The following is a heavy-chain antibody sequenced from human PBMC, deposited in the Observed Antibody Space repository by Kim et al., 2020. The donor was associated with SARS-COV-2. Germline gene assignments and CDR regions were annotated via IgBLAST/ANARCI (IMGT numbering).Heavy chain of an antibody. CDR1: GFTFSSYA. Sequence: GGSLRLSCAASGFTFSSYAMHWVRQAPGKGLEWVAVISYDGSNKYYADSVKGRFTISRDNSKNTLYLQMNSLRAEDTAVYYCARDCTAMVIGFCYWGQGTLVTVSS. CDR3: ARDCTAMVIGFCY. D-gene: IGHD5-18*01. J-gene: IGHJ4*02. V-gene: IGHV3-30*04. CDR2: ISYDGSNK.